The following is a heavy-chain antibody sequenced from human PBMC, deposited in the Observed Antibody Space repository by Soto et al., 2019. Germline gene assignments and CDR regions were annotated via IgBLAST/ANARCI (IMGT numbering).Heavy chain of an antibody. CDR3: ARDGKVDIDRGGYYYYDMDV. D-gene: IGHD5-12*01. CDR2: IFTSGSA. Sequence: QVQLQESGPGLVRPSETLSLTCPVSGGSVGTGINYWTWIRQPPGEGLGWIGNIFTSGSANYDPSLKTRVTISVDTSKNQFSLKLTSVTAADTAVYYCARDGKVDIDRGGYYYYDMDVWGQGTTVTVSS. CDR1: GGSVGTGINY. J-gene: IGHJ6*02. V-gene: IGHV4-61*01.